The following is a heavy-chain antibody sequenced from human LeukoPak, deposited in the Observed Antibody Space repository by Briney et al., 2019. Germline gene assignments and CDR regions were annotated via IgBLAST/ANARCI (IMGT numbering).Heavy chain of an antibody. J-gene: IGHJ4*02. CDR3: AREACAHCTIDY. CDR1: GYTFPTYG. V-gene: IGHV1-18*01. D-gene: IGHD1-1*01. Sequence: ASVKVSCKTSGYTFPTYGMTWVRQAPGQGLEWMGWISAYNGNTNLAQNLQGRVTLTTDRSTTTAYMELTSLTSDDTAIYYCAREACAHCTIDYWGQGTLVTVSS. CDR2: ISAYNGNT.